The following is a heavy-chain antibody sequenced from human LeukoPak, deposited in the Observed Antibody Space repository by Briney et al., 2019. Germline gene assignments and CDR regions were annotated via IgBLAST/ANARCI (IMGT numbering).Heavy chain of an antibody. V-gene: IGHV3-48*03. Sequence: GGSLRLSCAASGFIFSNYEMNWVRQAPGEGLEWVSYISSRGGAIYYADSLKGRFTISRDNAKNSLYLQMSSLRAEDTAVYYCAKLTEVAPTRPQGFDLWGRGTLVTVSS. D-gene: IGHD5-12*01. CDR2: ISSRGGAI. J-gene: IGHJ2*01. CDR1: GFIFSNYE. CDR3: AKLTEVAPTRPQGFDL.